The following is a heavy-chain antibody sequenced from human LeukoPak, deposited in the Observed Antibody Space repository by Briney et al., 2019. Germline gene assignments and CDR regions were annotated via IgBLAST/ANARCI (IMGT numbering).Heavy chain of an antibody. D-gene: IGHD6-19*01. V-gene: IGHV3-7*01. CDR1: GFTLSTSW. J-gene: IGHJ4*02. Sequence: PGGSLRLSCAASGFTLSTSWMSWVRQAPGKGLEWVAYIKQDGSETYYVDSVKGRFTISRDNAQSSLYLQMNSLRAEDTAVYYCARGGWSPDYWGQGTLVTVAS. CDR3: ARGGWSPDY. CDR2: IKQDGSET.